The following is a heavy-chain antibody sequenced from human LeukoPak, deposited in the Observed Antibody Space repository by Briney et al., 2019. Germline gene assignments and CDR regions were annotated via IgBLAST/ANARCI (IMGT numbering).Heavy chain of an antibody. V-gene: IGHV3-23*01. J-gene: IGHJ4*02. CDR2: ISGSGGST. CDR1: GFTFSSYA. D-gene: IGHD5-18*01. Sequence: PGGSLRLSCAASGFTFSSYAMSWVRQAPGKGLEWVSAISGSGGSTYYADSVKGRFTISRDNAKNTLYLQMNSLRAEDTAVYYCARSYSYGYASDYWGQGTLVTVSS. CDR3: ARSYSYGYASDY.